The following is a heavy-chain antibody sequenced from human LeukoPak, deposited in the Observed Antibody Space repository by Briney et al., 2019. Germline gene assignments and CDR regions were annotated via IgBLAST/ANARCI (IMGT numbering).Heavy chain of an antibody. V-gene: IGHV3-23*01. J-gene: IGHJ4*02. Sequence: GGTLRLSCAASGFTFSTYAMSWVRQIPGKGLEWVSAISGSDDGTYYADSVKGRFTISRDNSRNTLYLQMNTLRAEDTAVYFCAKSPVSSCRGSFCYPFDYWGQGNLVTVSS. CDR2: ISGSDDGT. CDR1: GFTFSTYA. CDR3: AKSPVSSCRGSFCYPFDY. D-gene: IGHD2-15*01.